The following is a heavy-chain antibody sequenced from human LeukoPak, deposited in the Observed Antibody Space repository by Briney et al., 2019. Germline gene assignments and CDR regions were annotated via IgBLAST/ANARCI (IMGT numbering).Heavy chain of an antibody. V-gene: IGHV5-51*01. CDR3: AIQSSHYDIPYDAFDI. CDR1: GYSFTSYW. J-gene: IGHJ3*02. Sequence: GESLKISCKGSGYSFTSYWIGWVRQMPGKGLEWMGIIYPGDSDTRYSPSFQGQVTISADKSISTAYLQWSSLKASDTAMYYCAIQSSHYDIPYDAFDIWGQGTMVTVSS. D-gene: IGHD3-9*01. CDR2: IYPGDSDT.